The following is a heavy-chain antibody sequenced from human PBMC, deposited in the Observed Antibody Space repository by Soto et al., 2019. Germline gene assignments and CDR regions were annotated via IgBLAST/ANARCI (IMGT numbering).Heavy chain of an antibody. D-gene: IGHD6-13*01. J-gene: IGHJ4*02. CDR2: IYYSGST. CDR3: ASRHSRPYVDY. CDR1: GGSISSGYYY. Sequence: SETLSLTCSVSGGSISSGYYYWSWIRQPTGKGLGWSGSIYYSGSTYYNPSLKSRVTISVDTSKNQFSLKLNSVTAADTAVYYCASRHSRPYVDYWGQGSLVNVS. V-gene: IGHV4-30-4*01.